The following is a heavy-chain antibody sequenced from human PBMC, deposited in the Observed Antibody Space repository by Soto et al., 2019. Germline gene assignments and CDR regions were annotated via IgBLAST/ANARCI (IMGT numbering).Heavy chain of an antibody. CDR3: ARDSGQWLVLNYGMDV. Sequence: GASVKVSCKASGYTFTGYYMHWVRQAPGQGLEWMGWINPNSGGTNYAQKFQGWVTMTRDTSISTAYMELSRLRSDDTAVYYCARDSGQWLVLNYGMDVWGQGTTVTVSS. J-gene: IGHJ6*02. V-gene: IGHV1-2*04. CDR1: GYTFTGYY. CDR2: INPNSGGT. D-gene: IGHD6-19*01.